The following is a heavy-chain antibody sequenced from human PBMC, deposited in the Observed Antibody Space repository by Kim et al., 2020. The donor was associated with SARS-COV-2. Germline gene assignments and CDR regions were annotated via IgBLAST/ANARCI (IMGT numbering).Heavy chain of an antibody. CDR3: ARHTTSSWYPDY. CDR2: IYPDDSDT. Sequence: GASLQISCKGSGYNFNNYWIGWVRQMPGKGLEWMGVIYPDDSDTRSSPSFQGQVSISVDKSINTAYLQWSSLKASDTAMYYCARHTTSSWYPDYWGQGTLVTVSS. D-gene: IGHD6-13*01. J-gene: IGHJ4*02. CDR1: GYNFNNYW. V-gene: IGHV5-51*01.